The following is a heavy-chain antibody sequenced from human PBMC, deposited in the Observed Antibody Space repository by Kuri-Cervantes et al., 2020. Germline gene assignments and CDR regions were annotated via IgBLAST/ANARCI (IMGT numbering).Heavy chain of an antibody. CDR1: GFTFSSYS. CDR3: ARRDGSTWYYFDY. CDR2: ISGSGGST. V-gene: IGHV3-23*01. Sequence: GESLKISCAASGFTFSSYSMNWVRQAPGKGLEWVSTISGSGGSTYYADSVKGRFTISRDNSKITLYLQTNSLGAEDTAVYYCARRDGSTWYYFDYWGQGTLVTVSS. D-gene: IGHD6-13*01. J-gene: IGHJ4*02.